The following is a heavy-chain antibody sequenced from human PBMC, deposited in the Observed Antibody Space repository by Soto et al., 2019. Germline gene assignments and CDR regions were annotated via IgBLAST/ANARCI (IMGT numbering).Heavy chain of an antibody. J-gene: IGHJ4*02. CDR1: GFTFSSYA. CDR3: AKGVVDTAMVGLVFDY. V-gene: IGHV3-23*01. CDR2: ISGSGGST. D-gene: IGHD5-18*01. Sequence: EVQLLESGGGLVQPGGSLRLSCAASGFTFSSYAMSWVRQAPGKGLEWVSAISGSGGSTYYADSVKGRFTISRDNSKNTLYLQMNSLRAEDTAVYYCAKGVVDTAMVGLVFDYWCQGTLVTVSS.